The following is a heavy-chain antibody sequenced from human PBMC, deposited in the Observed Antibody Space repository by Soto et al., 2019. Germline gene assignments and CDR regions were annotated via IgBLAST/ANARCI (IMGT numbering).Heavy chain of an antibody. CDR1: GYTFTSYG. V-gene: IGHV1-18*01. CDR2: ISAYNGNT. D-gene: IGHD1-26*01. Sequence: ASVKVSCKASGYTFTSYGISWVRQAPGQGLEWMGWISAYNGNTNYAQKLKGRVTMTTDTSTSTAYMELKSLRSDDTAVYYCAKNRGAGSLSNWSLASWGRGSL. CDR3: AKNRGAGSLSNWSLAS. J-gene: IGHJ2*01.